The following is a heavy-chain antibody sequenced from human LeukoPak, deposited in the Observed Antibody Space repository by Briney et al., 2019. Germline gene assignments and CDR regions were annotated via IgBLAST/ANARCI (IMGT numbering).Heavy chain of an antibody. V-gene: IGHV3-7*01. J-gene: IGHJ4*02. Sequence: GGSLRLSCGASGFTFSSYWMSWVRQAPGKGLEWVANIKQDGSEKYYVDSVKGRFTISRDNAKNSLYLQMNSLRAEDTAVYYCARDTYYYDNSGYRDWGQGTLVTVSS. CDR2: IKQDGSEK. CDR3: ARDTYYYDNSGYRD. CDR1: GFTFSSYW. D-gene: IGHD3-22*01.